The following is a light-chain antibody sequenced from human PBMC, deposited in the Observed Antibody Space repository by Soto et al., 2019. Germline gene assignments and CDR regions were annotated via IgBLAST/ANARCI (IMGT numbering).Light chain of an antibody. J-gene: IGKJ1*01. Sequence: EIVLTQSPATLSLSPGDRDTLSCRASQSVSSYFAWYQQKPGQAPRLLIYDTSNRATGIPARFSGSGSGTDFTLTISSLEPEDFAVYYCQQRANWPLTFGQGTRMEIK. CDR3: QQRANWPLT. V-gene: IGKV3-11*01. CDR2: DTS. CDR1: QSVSSY.